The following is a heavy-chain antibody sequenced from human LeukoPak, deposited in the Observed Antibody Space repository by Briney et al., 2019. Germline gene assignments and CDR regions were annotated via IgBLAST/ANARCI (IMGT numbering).Heavy chain of an antibody. CDR3: ARGGYYAATDI. J-gene: IGHJ4*02. V-gene: IGHV3-64*02. D-gene: IGHD3-3*01. CDR1: GLTFSSHA. CDR2: IVSNGGNT. Sequence: PGGSLRLSGAASGLTFSSHAMHWVRQAPGKGLEYVSAIVSNGGNTYYADSVRGRFTISRDNSKDTVYLQMGSLRPEDTAVYYCARGGYYAATDIWGQGALVTVSS.